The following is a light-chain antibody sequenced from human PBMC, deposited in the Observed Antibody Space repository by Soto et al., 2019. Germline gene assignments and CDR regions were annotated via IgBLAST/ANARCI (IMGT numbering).Light chain of an antibody. Sequence: ESVLTQSPGTLSLSPGERATLSCRASQTVRNNYLAWYQQKPGQAPRLLIYDASSRATGIPDRFSGGGSGTDFTLTISRLEPEDFAVYYCQQFSSYPLTFGGGTRWIS. CDR1: QTVRNNY. CDR3: QQFSSYPLT. V-gene: IGKV3-20*01. CDR2: DAS. J-gene: IGKJ4*01.